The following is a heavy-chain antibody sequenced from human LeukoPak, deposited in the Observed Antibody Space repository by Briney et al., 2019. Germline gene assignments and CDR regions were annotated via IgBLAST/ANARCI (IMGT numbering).Heavy chain of an antibody. CDR3: ARDRGSYYGYYYYYMDV. CDR1: GESVSSNSAA. CDR2: TYYRSKWYN. J-gene: IGHJ6*03. D-gene: IGHD1-26*01. Sequence: SQTLSLTCAISGESVSSNSAAWNWIRQSPSRGLEWLGRTYYRSKWYNDYAVSVKSRITINPDTSKNQFSLQLNSVTPEDTAVYYCARDRGSYYGYYYYYMDVWGKGTTVTVSS. V-gene: IGHV6-1*01.